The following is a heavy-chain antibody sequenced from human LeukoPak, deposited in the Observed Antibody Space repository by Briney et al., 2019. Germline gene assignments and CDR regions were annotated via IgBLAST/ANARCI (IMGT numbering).Heavy chain of an antibody. V-gene: IGHV3-11*06. CDR1: GFTFSNAW. CDR3: ARARNDYDSNGFSFLDY. J-gene: IGHJ4*01. CDR2: ISSSSSYT. D-gene: IGHD3-22*01. Sequence: GGSLRLSCAASGFTFSNAWMNWVRQAPGKGLEWVSYISSSSSYTNYADSVKGRFTISRDNSKNTLYLQMNSLRAEDTALYYCARARNDYDSNGFSFLDYWGQGTLVTVSS.